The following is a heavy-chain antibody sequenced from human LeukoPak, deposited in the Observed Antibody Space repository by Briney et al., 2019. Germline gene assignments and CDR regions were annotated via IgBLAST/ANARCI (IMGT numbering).Heavy chain of an antibody. V-gene: IGHV4-4*07. Sequence: SETLSLTCTVSGGSISSYYWSWVRQPAGKGLECIGRIYTTGSTNYNPSLKSRVTMSVDTSKNHFSLKLSSVTAADTAVYYCARGPYYDSSKTSAFDIWGQGTMVTVSS. D-gene: IGHD3-22*01. J-gene: IGHJ3*02. CDR1: GGSISSYY. CDR2: IYTTGST. CDR3: ARGPYYDSSKTSAFDI.